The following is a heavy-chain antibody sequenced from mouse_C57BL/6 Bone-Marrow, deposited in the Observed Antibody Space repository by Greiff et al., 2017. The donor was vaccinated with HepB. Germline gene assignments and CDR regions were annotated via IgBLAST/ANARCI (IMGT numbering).Heavy chain of an antibody. J-gene: IGHJ2*01. CDR3: ARPFTTVVSYYFDY. CDR1: GFTFSDYG. CDR2: ISNLAYSI. V-gene: IGHV5-15*01. D-gene: IGHD1-1*01. Sequence: EVQVVESGGGLVQPGGSLKLSCAASGFTFSDYGMAWVRQAPRKGPEWVAFISNLAYSIYYADTVTGRFTISRENAKNTLYLEMSSLRSEDTAMYYCARPFTTVVSYYFDYWGQGTTLTVSS.